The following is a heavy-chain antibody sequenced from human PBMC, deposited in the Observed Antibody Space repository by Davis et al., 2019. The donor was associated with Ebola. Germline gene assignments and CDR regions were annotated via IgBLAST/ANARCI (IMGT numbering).Heavy chain of an antibody. CDR2: VSGAGGTT. CDR1: GFTFSTYA. CDR3: ATLRGSSSWYSNYYFYGMDV. D-gene: IGHD6-13*01. J-gene: IGHJ6*02. V-gene: IGHV3-23*01. Sequence: PGGSLRLPCLASGFTFSTYAMSWVRQAPGKGLEWVSAVSGAGGTTYYADSVKGRFSISRDNSKNTLYLQMNSLRAEDTAVYYCATLRGSSSWYSNYYFYGMDVWGQGTTVTVSS.